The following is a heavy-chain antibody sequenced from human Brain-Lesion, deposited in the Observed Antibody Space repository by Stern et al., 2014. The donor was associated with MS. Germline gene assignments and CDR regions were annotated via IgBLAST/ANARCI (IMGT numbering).Heavy chain of an antibody. Sequence: EVQLVESGGGLVQPGGSLRLSCAASGFTFSNYWMHWVRHAPGKRLVWVSRVNNDGRRTSYADSVKGRFTMSRDNAKNTLYLQMNSLRVEDTAIYYCARGERWFDSWGQGTLVTVSS. J-gene: IGHJ5*01. CDR1: GFTFSNYW. CDR3: ARGERWFDS. CDR2: VNNDGRRT. V-gene: IGHV3-74*02. D-gene: IGHD3-10*01.